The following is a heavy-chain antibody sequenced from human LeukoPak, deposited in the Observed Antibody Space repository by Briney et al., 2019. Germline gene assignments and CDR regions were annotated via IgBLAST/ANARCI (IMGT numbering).Heavy chain of an antibody. CDR3: ASQSYARFDP. D-gene: IGHD3-16*01. CDR1: GFTFRNYW. V-gene: IGHV3-7*01. Sequence: GGSLRLSCAASGFTFRNYWMRWVRQAPGKGLEWVGNIQPDGSEQYPVDSLKGRFTISRVNARNSLFLEMNSLRVEDTAVYYCASQSYARFDPWGQGTLVTVSS. CDR2: IQPDGSEQ. J-gene: IGHJ5*02.